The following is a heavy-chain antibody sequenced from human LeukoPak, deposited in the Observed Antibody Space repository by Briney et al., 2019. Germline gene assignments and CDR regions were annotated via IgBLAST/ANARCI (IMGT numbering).Heavy chain of an antibody. CDR1: GYTFTSYG. Sequence: ASVKVSCKASGYTFTSYGISWVRQAPGQGLEWMGWISAYNGNTNYAQKLQGRVTMTTDTSTSTAYRELRSLRSDDTGVYYCARDVNWKDYYYYYGMDVWGQGTTVTVSS. CDR3: ARDVNWKDYYYYYGMDV. V-gene: IGHV1-18*01. D-gene: IGHD1-1*01. CDR2: ISAYNGNT. J-gene: IGHJ6*02.